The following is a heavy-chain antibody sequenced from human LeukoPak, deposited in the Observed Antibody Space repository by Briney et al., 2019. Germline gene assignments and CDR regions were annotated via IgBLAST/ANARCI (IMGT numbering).Heavy chain of an antibody. Sequence: SETLSLTCTVSGYSISSGYYWGWIRQPPGKGLEWIGSIYHSGSTYYNPSLKSRVTMSVDTSKNQFSLNMRFVTAADTALYYCARMYSGSYGGIDYWGQGTLVTVSS. V-gene: IGHV4-38-2*02. CDR3: ARMYSGSYGGIDY. D-gene: IGHD1-26*01. J-gene: IGHJ4*02. CDR1: GYSISSGYY. CDR2: IYHSGST.